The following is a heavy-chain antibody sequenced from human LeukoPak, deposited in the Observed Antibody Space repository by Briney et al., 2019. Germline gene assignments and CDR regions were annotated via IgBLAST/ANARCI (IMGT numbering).Heavy chain of an antibody. V-gene: IGHV3-23*01. Sequence: PGGSLRLSCEASGVTFNSYVMSWVRQAPGKGPEWVPGISGSGSGTYYADPVKGRFAISRDNSKNTLYLQMNSLRVEDTAVYYCVQEGPRGLAFDIWGQGTKVTVSS. CDR2: ISGSGSGT. J-gene: IGHJ3*02. CDR1: GVTFNSYV. CDR3: VQEGPRGLAFDI.